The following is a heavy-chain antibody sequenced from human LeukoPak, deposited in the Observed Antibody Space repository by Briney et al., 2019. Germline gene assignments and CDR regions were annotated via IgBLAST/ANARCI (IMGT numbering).Heavy chain of an antibody. CDR2: ISYDGSNK. CDR3: AREGIAVALDY. V-gene: IGHV3-30*04. CDR1: GFTFSSYA. J-gene: IGHJ4*02. Sequence: GRSLRLSCAASGFTFSSYAMHWVRQAPGKGLEWVAVISYDGSNKYYADSVKGRFTISRDNSKNTLYLQMNSLRAEDTAVYYCAREGIAVALDYWGQGTLVNVSS. D-gene: IGHD6-19*01.